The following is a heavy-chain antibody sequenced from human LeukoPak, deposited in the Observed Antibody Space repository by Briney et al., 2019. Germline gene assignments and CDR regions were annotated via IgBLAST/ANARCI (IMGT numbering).Heavy chain of an antibody. CDR3: VSLRVDTPFVGQNAFDI. D-gene: IGHD5-18*01. CDR1: GFTLTSYS. Sequence: GESLRLSCAASGFTLTSYSMNWVRQAPGKGLEWVSYLGSSGRTVDYADSVKGRFTVSRDSAKNSLLLQMNNLRVEDTGLYCCVSLRVDTPFVGQNAFDIWGKGTMVTVSS. CDR2: LGSSGRTV. V-gene: IGHV3-48*01. J-gene: IGHJ3*02.